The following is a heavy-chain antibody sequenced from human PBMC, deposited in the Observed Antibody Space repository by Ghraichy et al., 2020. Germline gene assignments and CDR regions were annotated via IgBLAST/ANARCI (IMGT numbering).Heavy chain of an antibody. CDR3: ARDNGITGAFDY. J-gene: IGHJ4*02. Sequence: GGSLRLSCAASGFTFSSYSMNWVRQAPGKGLEWVSSISSSSSYIYYADSVKGRFTISRDNAKNSLYLQMNSLRAEDTAVYYCARDNGITGAFDYWGQGTLVTVSS. CDR2: ISSSSSYI. CDR1: GFTFSSYS. D-gene: IGHD1-20*01. V-gene: IGHV3-21*01.